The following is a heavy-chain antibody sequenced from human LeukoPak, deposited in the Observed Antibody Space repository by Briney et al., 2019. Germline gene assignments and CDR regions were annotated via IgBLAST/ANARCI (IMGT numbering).Heavy chain of an antibody. Sequence: PSETLSLTCTVSGGSIRTYYWSWIRQSPGKGLEWIGSIYYIGSTKYNPSLKSRVTISADTSKNQFSLKLTSVTAADTAVYFCARVVAAATYHFDYWGQGTLVTVSS. CDR1: GGSIRTYY. V-gene: IGHV4-59*01. CDR2: IYYIGST. CDR3: ARVVAAATYHFDY. J-gene: IGHJ4*02. D-gene: IGHD6-13*01.